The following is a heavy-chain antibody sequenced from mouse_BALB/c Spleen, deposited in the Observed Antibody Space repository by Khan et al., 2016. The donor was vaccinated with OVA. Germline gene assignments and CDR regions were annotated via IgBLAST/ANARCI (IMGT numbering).Heavy chain of an antibody. CDR1: GYTFTSYY. CDR3: TRSGYGTFAY. V-gene: IGHV1S81*02. Sequence: QVQLQQSGAELVKPGASVKLSCKASGYTFTSYYMYWVKQRPGQGLEWIGEINRSDGDTNFNEKFKIKATLTVDKSSSTAYMQLSSLTSEDSAVYYCTRSGYGTFAYWGQGTLVTVSS. D-gene: IGHD2-1*01. CDR2: INRSDGDT. J-gene: IGHJ3*01.